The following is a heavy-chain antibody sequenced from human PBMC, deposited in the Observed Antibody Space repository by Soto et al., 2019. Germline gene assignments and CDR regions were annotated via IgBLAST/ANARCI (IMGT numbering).Heavy chain of an antibody. CDR2: IYTSGST. D-gene: IGHD6-13*01. V-gene: IGHV4-4*07. CDR1: GGSISRYY. J-gene: IGHJ4*02. CDR3: ANGIAAADSFDY. Sequence: QVQLQESGPGLVKPSETLSLTCTVSGGSISRYYWSWIRQPAGKGLEWIGRIYTSGSTNYNPSLKGRVAMSVDTAKNQCSLKLSSVTAADTAVYCCANGIAAADSFDYWGQGTLVTVSS.